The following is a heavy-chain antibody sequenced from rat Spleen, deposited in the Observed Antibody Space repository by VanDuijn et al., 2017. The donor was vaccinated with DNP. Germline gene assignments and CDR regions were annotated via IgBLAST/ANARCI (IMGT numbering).Heavy chain of an antibody. CDR1: GYSITSNY. V-gene: IGHV3-3*01. CDR3: ASGPNGYNYFDY. D-gene: IGHD1-2*01. Sequence: VQLQESGPGLVKPSQSLSLTCSVTGYSITSNYWGWIRKFPGNKLEWMGYVNSADSTYYNPSLKRRISITRDTSKNQFFLQVNSVTTEDTATYYCASGPNGYNYFDYWGQGVMVTVSS. J-gene: IGHJ2*01. CDR2: VNSADST.